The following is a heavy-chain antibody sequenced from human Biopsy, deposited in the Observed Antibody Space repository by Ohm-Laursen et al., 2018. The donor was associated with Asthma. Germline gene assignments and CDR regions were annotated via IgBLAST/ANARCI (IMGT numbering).Heavy chain of an antibody. J-gene: IGHJ6*02. D-gene: IGHD3-10*01. Sequence: ASVKVSCTTSGYTFNSAGITWVRQAPGQGLEWMGWISVYNGNAKVAQKLQDRVTMITDTSTSTAYMELRSLRSDDTAVYFCARAVDYSHYYGIDVWGQGTTVTVS. CDR3: ARAVDYSHYYGIDV. CDR2: ISVYNGNA. CDR1: GYTFNSAG. V-gene: IGHV1-18*01.